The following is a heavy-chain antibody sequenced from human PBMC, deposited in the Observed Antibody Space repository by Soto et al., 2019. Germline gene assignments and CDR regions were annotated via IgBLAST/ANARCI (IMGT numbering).Heavy chain of an antibody. V-gene: IGHV3-30*18. Sequence: GGSLRLSCAASGFTFISYGMHWVRQAPGKGLEWVAVISYDGSNKYYADSVKGRFTISRDNSKNTLYLQMDSLRAEDTAVYYCAKGISSVQSPVDHWGQGTLVTVSS. CDR2: ISYDGSNK. CDR3: AKGISSVQSPVDH. D-gene: IGHD3-3*02. J-gene: IGHJ4*02. CDR1: GFTFISYG.